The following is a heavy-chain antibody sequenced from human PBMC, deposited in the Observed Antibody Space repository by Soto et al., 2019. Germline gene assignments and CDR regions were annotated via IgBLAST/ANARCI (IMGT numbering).Heavy chain of an antibody. J-gene: IGHJ4*02. CDR2: IKSKTDGGTT. D-gene: IGHD5-18*01. CDR1: GFTFSNAW. V-gene: IGHV3-15*07. Sequence: GGSLRLSCAASGFTFSNAWMNWVRQAPGKGLEWVGRIKSKTDGGTTDYAAPVKGRFTISRDDSKNTLYLQMNSLKTEDTAVYYCTTDLLLQLWPRDYWGQGTLVTVSS. CDR3: TTDLLLQLWPRDY.